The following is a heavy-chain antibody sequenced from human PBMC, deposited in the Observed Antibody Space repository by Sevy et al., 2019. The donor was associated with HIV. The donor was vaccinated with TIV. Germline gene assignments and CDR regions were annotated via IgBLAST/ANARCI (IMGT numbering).Heavy chain of an antibody. CDR3: ARGPPPSYSSSHYFDY. CDR2: ISSSGSTI. J-gene: IGHJ4*02. V-gene: IGHV3-48*03. D-gene: IGHD6-6*01. CDR1: GFTFSSYE. Sequence: GGSLRLSCAASGFTFSSYEMNWVRQAPGKGLEWVSYISSSGSTIYYADSVKGRFTISRDNAKNSLYLQMNSLRAEDTAVYYCARGPPPSYSSSHYFDYWGQGTLVTVSS.